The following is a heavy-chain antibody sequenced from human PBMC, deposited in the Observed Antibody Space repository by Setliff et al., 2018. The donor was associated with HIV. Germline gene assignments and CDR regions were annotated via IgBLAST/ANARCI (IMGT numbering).Heavy chain of an antibody. CDR1: GFSFSSYS. J-gene: IGHJ6*04. CDR3: VKEGYSSVSGAYMDV. Sequence: GGSLRLSCAASGFSFSSYSMNWVRQAPGKGLEWVSYIRSSSSAMYYADSVKGRFTISRDNAKDSLYLQMNSLRAEDTALYYCVKEGYSSVSGAYMDVWGKGTTVTVSS. CDR2: IRSSSSAM. V-gene: IGHV3-48*01. D-gene: IGHD6-19*01.